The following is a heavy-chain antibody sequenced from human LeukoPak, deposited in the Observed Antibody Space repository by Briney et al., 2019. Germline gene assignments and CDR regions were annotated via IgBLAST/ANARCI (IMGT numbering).Heavy chain of an antibody. CDR2: ILYDGINK. J-gene: IGHJ5*02. CDR1: GFTLSNYG. Sequence: GGALRLSCAASGFTLSNYGIHWARQAPGKGREWVAVILYDGINKYYPDSVKGRFPISRDNSKNTGYMQMNSLRAEETALYYCARGHYGDNVWWLDPWGQGTLVTV. D-gene: IGHD4-17*01. CDR3: ARGHYGDNVWWLDP. V-gene: IGHV3-33*01.